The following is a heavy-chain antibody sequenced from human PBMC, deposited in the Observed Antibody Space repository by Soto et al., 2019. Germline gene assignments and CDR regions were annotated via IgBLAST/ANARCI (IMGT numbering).Heavy chain of an antibody. J-gene: IGHJ2*01. CDR2: IYYSGST. Sequence: QVQLQESGPGLVKPSQTLSLTCTVSGASISSGGYYWNWIRQHPGKGLEWIGYIYYSGSTYYNPSLKRRVNTSVDTSKNEFSLKLSSVTAADTAVYYCARDGRGRGIAVAGRFWYFDLWGRGTLVTVSS. CDR3: ARDGRGRGIAVAGRFWYFDL. V-gene: IGHV4-31*03. CDR1: GASISSGGYY. D-gene: IGHD6-19*01.